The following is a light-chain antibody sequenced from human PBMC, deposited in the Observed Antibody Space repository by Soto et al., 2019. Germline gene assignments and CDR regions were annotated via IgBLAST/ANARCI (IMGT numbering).Light chain of an antibody. V-gene: IGKV3-15*01. Sequence: EIVMTQSPATLSVSPGERATLSCRASQSVGTYLAWYQHKPGQAPRLLIYGASTRATGIPARFSGSGSGTEFTLTISSLQSEDFAFYYCQQYNSWPRTFGQGTKVDIK. CDR3: QQYNSWPRT. CDR2: GAS. CDR1: QSVGTY. J-gene: IGKJ1*01.